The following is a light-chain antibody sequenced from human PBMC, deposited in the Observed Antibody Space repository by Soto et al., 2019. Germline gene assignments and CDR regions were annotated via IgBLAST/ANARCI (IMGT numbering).Light chain of an antibody. CDR3: QQSYSTPLT. V-gene: IGKV1-39*01. CDR2: AAS. J-gene: IGKJ4*01. CDR1: QNINTY. Sequence: DIQMTQSPSSLSASVGDRVTITCRASQNINTYLNWYQRKPGKAPKLLLSAASTLQSGVPSRFSGSGSGTDFTLTISSLQPDDFATYYCQQSYSTPLTFGGGTKVEIK.